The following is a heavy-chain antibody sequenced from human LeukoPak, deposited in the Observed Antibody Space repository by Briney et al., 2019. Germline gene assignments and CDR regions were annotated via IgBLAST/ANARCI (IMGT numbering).Heavy chain of an antibody. CDR1: EFTFSSYG. Sequence: GGSLRLSCAASEFTFSSYGMHWVRQAPGKGLEWVAFIRYDGSNNYYADSVKGRFTISRDNSKNTLYLQMNSLRVEDAAVYYCAKYRNPDDYGDYVSFSPHAFDIWGQGTMVTVSS. V-gene: IGHV3-30*02. D-gene: IGHD4-17*01. J-gene: IGHJ3*02. CDR3: AKYRNPDDYGDYVSFSPHAFDI. CDR2: IRYDGSNN.